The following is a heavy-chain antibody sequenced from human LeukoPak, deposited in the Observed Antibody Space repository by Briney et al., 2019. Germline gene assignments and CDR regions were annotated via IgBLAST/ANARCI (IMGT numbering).Heavy chain of an antibody. V-gene: IGHV4-39*07. J-gene: IGHJ5*02. CDR1: GGSISSSSYY. Sequence: SETLSLTCTVSGGSISSSSYYWGWIRQPPGKGLEWIGSIYYSGSTYYNPSLKSRFTISVDTSKNQFSLKLSSVTAADTAVYYCARILLPRTNWFDPWGQGTLVTVSS. CDR2: IYYSGST. D-gene: IGHD1-7*01. CDR3: ARILLPRTNWFDP.